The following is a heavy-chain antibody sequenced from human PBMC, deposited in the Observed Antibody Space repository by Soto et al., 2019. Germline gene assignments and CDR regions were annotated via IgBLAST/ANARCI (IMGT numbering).Heavy chain of an antibody. CDR2: IYPGDSDT. J-gene: IGHJ5*02. D-gene: IGHD3-16*01. CDR3: LSLGRVDPTRLSNACSAP. CDR1: GYTFTRHW. Sequence: SGESLKISCKGSGYTFTRHWIGWVRQMPGKGLEWLGIIYPGDSDTRYSPSFQGQVTFSADKSISTAYLQWSSLKASDTAMFYCLSLGRVDPTRLSNACSAPRVKGTLVPVS. V-gene: IGHV5-51*01.